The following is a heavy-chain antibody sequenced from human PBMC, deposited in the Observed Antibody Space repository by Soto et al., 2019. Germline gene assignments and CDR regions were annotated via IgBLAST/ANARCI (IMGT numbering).Heavy chain of an antibody. CDR3: ARVAVIAAAGTTDY. D-gene: IGHD6-13*01. CDR1: GFTFSDYY. CDR2: ISGSSDSI. Sequence: QVQLVESGGGLVRPGGSLRLSCAASGFTFSDYYMSWIRQVPGKGLEWVAYISGSSDSIPYEDSVKGRFTISRDNAKNSLYLQMNSLRAEDTAVYYCARVAVIAAAGTTDYWGQGTLVTVSS. V-gene: IGHV3-11*06. J-gene: IGHJ4*02.